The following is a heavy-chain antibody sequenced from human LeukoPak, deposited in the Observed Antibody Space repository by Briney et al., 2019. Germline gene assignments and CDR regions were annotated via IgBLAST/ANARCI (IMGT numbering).Heavy chain of an antibody. Sequence: SETLSLTCTVSGGSISSYYWSWIRQPPGKGLERIGYIYYSGSTNYNPSLKSRVTISVDTSKNQFSLKLSSVTAADTAVYYCARVERGYSYGALNYYYYYMDVWGKGTTVTVSS. CDR2: IYYSGST. CDR3: ARVERGYSYGALNYYYYYMDV. V-gene: IGHV4-59*01. CDR1: GGSISSYY. D-gene: IGHD5-18*01. J-gene: IGHJ6*03.